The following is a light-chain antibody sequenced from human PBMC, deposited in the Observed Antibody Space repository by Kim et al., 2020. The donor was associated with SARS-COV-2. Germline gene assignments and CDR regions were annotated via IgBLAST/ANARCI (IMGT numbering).Light chain of an antibody. V-gene: IGKV1-39*01. Sequence: DIQMTQSPSSLSVSVGDRVTITCRASQSISGYLNWYQQKPGKAPNLLIYGAATLQSGVPSGFSGSGSGTDFTLTISSLQPEDFATYYCQQTYSTPGTFGQGTKVDIK. CDR2: GAA. J-gene: IGKJ1*01. CDR3: QQTYSTPGT. CDR1: QSISGY.